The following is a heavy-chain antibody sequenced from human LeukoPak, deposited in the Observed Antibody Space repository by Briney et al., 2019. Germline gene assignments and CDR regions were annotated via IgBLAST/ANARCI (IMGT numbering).Heavy chain of an antibody. V-gene: IGHV4-34*01. J-gene: IGHJ3*02. Sequence: PSETLSLTCAVYGGSFSGYYWSWIRQPPGKGLEWIGEINHSGSTNYNPSLKSRVTISVDTSKNQFSLKLSSVTAADTAVYYCAREPQPDAFDIWGQGTMATVSS. CDR3: AREPQPDAFDI. CDR1: GGSFSGYY. D-gene: IGHD2-2*01. CDR2: INHSGST.